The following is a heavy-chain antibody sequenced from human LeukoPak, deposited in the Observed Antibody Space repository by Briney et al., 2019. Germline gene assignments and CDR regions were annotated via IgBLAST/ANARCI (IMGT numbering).Heavy chain of an antibody. Sequence: SETLSLTCTVSGGSISSYYWSWIRQRPGKGLEWIGYIYYSGSTNYNPSLKSRVTISVDTSKNQFSLKLSSVTAADTAVYYCARAPHGGFGDLLFDYWGQGTLVTVSS. J-gene: IGHJ4*02. V-gene: IGHV4-59*01. D-gene: IGHD3-10*01. CDR2: IYYSGST. CDR3: ARAPHGGFGDLLFDY. CDR1: GGSISSYY.